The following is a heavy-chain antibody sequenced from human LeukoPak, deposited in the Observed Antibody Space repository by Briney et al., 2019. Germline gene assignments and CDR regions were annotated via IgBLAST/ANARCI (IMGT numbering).Heavy chain of an antibody. CDR3: ARVQTTINYFDY. V-gene: IGHV3-30*19. CDR2: ISYDGSNK. J-gene: IGHJ4*02. D-gene: IGHD4-17*01. Sequence: GGSLRLSCLASGFTLSTYAMHWVRQAPGKGLEWVAVISYDGSNKYYADSVKGRFTISRDNSKNTLYLQMNSLRAEDTAVYYCARVQTTINYFDYWGQGTLVTVSS. CDR1: GFTLSTYA.